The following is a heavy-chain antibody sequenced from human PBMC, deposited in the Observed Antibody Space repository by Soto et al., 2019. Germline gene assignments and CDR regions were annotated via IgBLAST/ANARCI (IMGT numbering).Heavy chain of an antibody. CDR2: IYYSGST. CDR1: GGSISSYY. CDR3: ARVWGGAFDF. D-gene: IGHD3-10*01. V-gene: IGHV4-59*01. Sequence: PSETLSLTCTVSGGSISSYYWSWIRQPPGKGLEWIGYIYYSGSTNYNPSLKSRVTISVDTSKKQFSLKLSFVTAADTAVYYCARVWGGAFDFWGQGTMVTVSS. J-gene: IGHJ3*01.